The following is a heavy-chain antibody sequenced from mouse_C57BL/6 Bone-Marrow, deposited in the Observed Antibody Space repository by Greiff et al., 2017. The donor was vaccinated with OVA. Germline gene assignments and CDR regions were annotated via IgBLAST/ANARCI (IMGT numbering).Heavy chain of an antibody. CDR3: AILYYGSSPYWYFDV. Sequence: QSCKASGYTFTSYWMHWVKQRPGRGLEWIGRIDPNSGGTKYNEKFKSKATLNVEKPSSTAYMQLSSLTSEDSAVYYCAILYYGSSPYWYFDVWGTGTTVTVSS. CDR1: GYTFTSYW. D-gene: IGHD1-1*01. V-gene: IGHV1-62-3*01. J-gene: IGHJ1*03. CDR2: IDPNSGGT.